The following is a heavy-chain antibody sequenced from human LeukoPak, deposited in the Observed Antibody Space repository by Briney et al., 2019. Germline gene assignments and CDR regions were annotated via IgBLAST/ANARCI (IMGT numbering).Heavy chain of an antibody. Sequence: ASVKVSCKASGYTFTGYKMHWVRQAPGQGLEWMGWINPNSGGTNYAQKFQGRVTMTRDTSISTAYMELSRLRSDDTAVYYCAGGAPYCSSTSCRFFDYWGQGTLVTVSS. CDR3: AGGAPYCSSTSCRFFDY. J-gene: IGHJ4*02. CDR2: INPNSGGT. CDR1: GYTFTGYK. D-gene: IGHD2-2*01. V-gene: IGHV1-2*02.